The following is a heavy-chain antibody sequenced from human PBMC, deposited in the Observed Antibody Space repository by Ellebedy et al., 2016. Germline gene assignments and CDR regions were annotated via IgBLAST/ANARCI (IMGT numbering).Heavy chain of an antibody. CDR2: ISLRSGTI. D-gene: IGHD2-21*02. J-gene: IGHJ4*02. V-gene: IGHV3-48*01. CDR3: AREENSGWDWVGKY. CDR1: GFTFSSYH. Sequence: GESLKISXEASGFTFSSYHMIWVRQTPGKGLEWISYISLRSGTISYADSVKGRFTVSRDNSKNTLYLQMNSLRTEDTAVYYCAREENSGWDWVGKYWGQGTLVTVSS.